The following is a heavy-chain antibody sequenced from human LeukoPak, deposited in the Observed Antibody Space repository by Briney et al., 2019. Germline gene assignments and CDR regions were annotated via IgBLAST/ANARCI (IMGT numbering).Heavy chain of an antibody. CDR3: ASSPYGPNSSGYYPLGH. V-gene: IGHV3-74*01. D-gene: IGHD3-22*01. CDR1: GFSFSGHW. J-gene: IGHJ4*02. Sequence: GGSLRLSCTASGFSFSGHWMHWARQLPGKGLVWVSRISPTGSTTSYADSVKGRFTVSRDNAKSSLHLQMNSLRAEDTAVYYCASSPYGPNSSGYYPLGHWGQGTLVTVSS. CDR2: ISPTGSTT.